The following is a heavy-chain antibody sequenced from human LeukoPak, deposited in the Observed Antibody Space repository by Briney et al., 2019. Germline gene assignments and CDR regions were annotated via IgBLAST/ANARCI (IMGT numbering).Heavy chain of an antibody. V-gene: IGHV4-34*01. D-gene: IGHD3-10*01. CDR3: ARLGRITMVRGVIPLEFYYYGMDV. J-gene: IGHJ6*02. CDR2: INHSGST. Sequence: SETLSLTCAVYGGSFSGYYWSWLRQPPGKGLEWIGEINHSGSTNYNPSLKSRVPISVDTSKNQFSLKLSSVSAADTAVYYCARLGRITMVRGVIPLEFYYYGMDVWGQGTTVTVSS. CDR1: GGSFSGYY.